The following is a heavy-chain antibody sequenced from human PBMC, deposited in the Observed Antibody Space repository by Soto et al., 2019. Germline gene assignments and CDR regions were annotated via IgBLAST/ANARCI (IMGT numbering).Heavy chain of an antibody. CDR1: GGSFSSYA. V-gene: IGHV1-69*13. D-gene: IGHD2-2*01. CDR3: ARLDIVVVPAAMWGLDYYYGMDV. J-gene: IGHJ6*02. Sequence: SVKVSFKASGGSFSSYAISWVRQAPGQGLEWMGGIIPIFGTANYAQKFQGRVTITADESTSTAYMELSSLRSEDTAVYYCARLDIVVVPAAMWGLDYYYGMDVWGQGTTVTVSS. CDR2: IIPIFGTA.